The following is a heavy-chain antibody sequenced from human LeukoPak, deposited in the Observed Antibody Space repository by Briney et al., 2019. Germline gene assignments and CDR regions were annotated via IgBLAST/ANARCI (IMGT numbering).Heavy chain of an antibody. J-gene: IGHJ4*02. CDR3: ANLNCGNADLYY. Sequence: SETLSLTCTVSGGSISSYFWSWIRQPPGKGLEWIGYIYYSGSTNYNPSLKCRVTISVDTSKNQFSLKLSSVTAADTAVYYCANLNCGNADLYYWGQGNLVTVSS. D-gene: IGHD4-23*01. V-gene: IGHV4-59*12. CDR1: GGSISSYF. CDR2: IYYSGST.